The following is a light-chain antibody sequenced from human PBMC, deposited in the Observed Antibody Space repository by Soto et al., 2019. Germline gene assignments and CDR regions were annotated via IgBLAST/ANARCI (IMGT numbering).Light chain of an antibody. CDR3: QQYGSSPWT. CDR1: QSVRNN. V-gene: IGKV3-20*01. Sequence: EIVMTQSPATLSVSPGERATLSCRASQSVRNNVAWYQQKPGQAPRLLIYGASSRATGIPDRFSGSGSGTDFTLTISRLEPEDFAVYYCQQYGSSPWTFGQGTKVDIK. J-gene: IGKJ1*01. CDR2: GAS.